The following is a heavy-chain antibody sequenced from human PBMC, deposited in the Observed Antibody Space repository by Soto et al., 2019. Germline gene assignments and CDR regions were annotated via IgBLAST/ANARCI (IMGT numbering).Heavy chain of an antibody. CDR2: IYYSGST. V-gene: IGHV4-59*01. CDR1: NGAISASY. Sequence: SETRSLTCTVSNGAISASYWSWIRQPPGKALEWIGYIYYSGSTYYNPSLKSRVTMSVDTSKNQFSLKLTSVTAADTAVYYCASHSHDYVGWFDPWGPGTLVT. CDR3: ASHSHDYVGWFDP. J-gene: IGHJ5*02. D-gene: IGHD3-16*01.